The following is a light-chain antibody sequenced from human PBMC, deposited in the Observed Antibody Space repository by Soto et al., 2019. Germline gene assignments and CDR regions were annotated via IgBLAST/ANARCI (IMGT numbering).Light chain of an antibody. Sequence: DIQMTQSPSSLSASVGDRVTITCRASQGIGNKLGWYQQKPGKAPKRLIYGASTLQSGVPSRFSGSGAGTEFTLTISSLQPEDFATYYCLQHSGYPLTFGEGTKVEIK. CDR1: QGIGNK. CDR2: GAS. CDR3: LQHSGYPLT. V-gene: IGKV1-17*01. J-gene: IGKJ4*01.